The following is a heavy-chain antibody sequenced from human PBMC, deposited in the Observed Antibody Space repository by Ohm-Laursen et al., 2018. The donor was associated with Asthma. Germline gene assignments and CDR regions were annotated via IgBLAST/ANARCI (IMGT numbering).Heavy chain of an antibody. Sequence: SLRLSCAASGFTFSSYAMNWVRQSPGKGLEWVSAISGGGGSTDYADSVRARFTISRDNSKNTLYLQMNSLRAEDTAVYYCAKDTYGAQIRGRFDYWGQGTLVTVSS. CDR3: AKDTYGAQIRGRFDY. D-gene: IGHD4-17*01. CDR1: GFTFSSYA. J-gene: IGHJ4*02. V-gene: IGHV3-23*01. CDR2: ISGGGGST.